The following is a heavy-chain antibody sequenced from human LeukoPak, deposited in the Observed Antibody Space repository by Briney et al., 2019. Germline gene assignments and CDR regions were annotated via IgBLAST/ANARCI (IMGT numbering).Heavy chain of an antibody. CDR1: GGSFSGYY. CDR2: INHSGST. CDR3: ARASIAARFGY. D-gene: IGHD6-6*01. Sequence: SETLSLTCAVCGGSFSGYYWSWIRQPPGKGLEWIGEINHSGSTNYNPSLKSRVTISVDTSKNQFSLKLSSVTAADTAVYYCARASIAARFGYWGQGTLVTVSS. J-gene: IGHJ4*02. V-gene: IGHV4-34*01.